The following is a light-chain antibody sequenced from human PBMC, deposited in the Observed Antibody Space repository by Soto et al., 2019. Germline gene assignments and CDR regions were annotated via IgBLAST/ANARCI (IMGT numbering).Light chain of an antibody. J-gene: IGKJ4*01. Sequence: DIQMTQSPSSLSASVGDRVTITCRASQGIYNYLAWYQQKPGKVPKLLIYGASTLQSGVPSRFSGSGSGTDFTLTISSLHPEDVATYYCQQYTSSPPKFTFGGGTKVEIK. CDR1: QGIYNY. V-gene: IGKV1-27*01. CDR3: QQYTSSPPKFT. CDR2: GAS.